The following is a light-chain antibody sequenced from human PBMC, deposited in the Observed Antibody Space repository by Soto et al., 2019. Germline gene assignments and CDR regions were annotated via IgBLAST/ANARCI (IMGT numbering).Light chain of an antibody. CDR1: QSISSH. CDR3: QQSYSNSIT. V-gene: IGKV1-39*01. J-gene: IGKJ5*01. CDR2: AAS. Sequence: DIQMTQSPSSLSASIGDRITITCRASQSISSHLYWFQQKPGQAPKLLIYAASSLQSGVPSRFSGSGSGPDFTLTISSLQPEDFATYYCQQSYSNSITFGQGTRLEIK.